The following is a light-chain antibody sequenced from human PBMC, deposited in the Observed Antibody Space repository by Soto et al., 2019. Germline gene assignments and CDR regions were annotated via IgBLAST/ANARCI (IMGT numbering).Light chain of an antibody. CDR2: AAS. CDR1: QSISTH. J-gene: IGKJ1*01. CDR3: QQSYTFWWT. Sequence: DSHMLQSPSSLSASVGDRFSITCLAIQSISTHLSWYQQKPGKAPKLLIYAASSLQSWVPSRFTGSGSGTDFTLTISSLQPEDFATYYCQQSYTFWWTFGQGTKVDIK. V-gene: IGKV1-39*01.